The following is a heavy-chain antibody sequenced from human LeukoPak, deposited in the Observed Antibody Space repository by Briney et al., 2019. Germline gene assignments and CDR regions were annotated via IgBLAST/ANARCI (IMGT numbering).Heavy chain of an antibody. CDR3: APGNWFDP. Sequence: SVKVTCKASGGTFSSYAISWVRQAPGQGLEWMGRIIPILGIANYAQKFQGRVTITADKSTSTAYMELSSLRSEDTAVYYCAPGNWFDPWGQGTLVTVSS. J-gene: IGHJ5*02. D-gene: IGHD3-10*01. V-gene: IGHV1-69*04. CDR2: IIPILGIA. CDR1: GGTFSSYA.